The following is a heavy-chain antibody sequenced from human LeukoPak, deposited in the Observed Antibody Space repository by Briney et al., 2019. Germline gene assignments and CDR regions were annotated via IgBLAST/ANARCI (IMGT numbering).Heavy chain of an antibody. J-gene: IGHJ4*02. CDR1: GFTFSSYA. Sequence: PGRSLRLSCAASGFTFSSYAMHWVRQAPGKGLEWVSYISSSGSTIYYADSVKGRFTISRDNAKNSLYLQMNSLRAEDTAVYYCARFFGGSYAYWGQGTLVTVSS. V-gene: IGHV3-48*04. CDR2: ISSSGSTI. CDR3: ARFFGGSYAY. D-gene: IGHD1-26*01.